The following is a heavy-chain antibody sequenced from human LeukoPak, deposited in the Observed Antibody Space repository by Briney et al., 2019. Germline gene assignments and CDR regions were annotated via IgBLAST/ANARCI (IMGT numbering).Heavy chain of an antibody. CDR1: DASFSGYY. D-gene: IGHD3-10*01. J-gene: IGHJ4*02. CDR3: SRGGDASKAGKY. CDR2: IHPSGSP. V-gene: IGHV4-34*01. Sequence: SETLSLTCAIYDASFSGYYWSWIRQPPGKGLEWIGEIHPSGSPSYNPSLESRTIISVDASKNQFSLILNSVTAVDTALYFCSRGGDASKAGKYWGQGALVTVSS.